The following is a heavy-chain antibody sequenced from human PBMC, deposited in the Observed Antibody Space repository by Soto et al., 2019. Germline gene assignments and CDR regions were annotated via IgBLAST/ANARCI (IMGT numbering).Heavy chain of an antibody. J-gene: IGHJ5*01. CDR3: ARGRYCINGRCFPNWLDS. Sequence: PSETLSLTCSVSGDSISTVDYFWAWIRQPPGQALEYIGYIYKSATTYYNPSFESRVAISLDTSKSQFSLNVTSVTDADTAVYFCARGRYCINGRCFPNWLDSWGQGTMVTVYS. D-gene: IGHD2-8*01. CDR2: IYKSATT. CDR1: GDSISTVDYF. V-gene: IGHV4-30-4*01.